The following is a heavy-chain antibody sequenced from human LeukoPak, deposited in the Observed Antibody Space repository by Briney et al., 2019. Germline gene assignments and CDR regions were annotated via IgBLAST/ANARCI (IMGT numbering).Heavy chain of an antibody. CDR3: AKDRPNFHENCGHYYRRDVYS. Sequence: PGGSLRLSCQASGFTFYMYAMSWVGQAPGKGMEWVASMCGTAGCTFYPDSVKGRFTIYRDNYKNRMYLRMNRLTDEDTAIYYCAKDRPNFHENCGHYYRRDVYSWGQGTLVTVSS. CDR2: MCGTAGCT. CDR1: GFTFYMYA. V-gene: IGHV3-23*01. D-gene: IGHD3-22*01. J-gene: IGHJ4*02.